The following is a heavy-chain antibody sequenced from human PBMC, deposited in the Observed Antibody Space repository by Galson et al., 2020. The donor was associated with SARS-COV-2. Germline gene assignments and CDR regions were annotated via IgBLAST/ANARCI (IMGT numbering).Heavy chain of an antibody. D-gene: IGHD5-12*01. CDR3: TTMGRGYSGYWTQYYFDY. V-gene: IGHV3-15*01. J-gene: IGHJ4*02. Sequence: GGSLRLSCAASGFTFSNAWMSWVRQAPGKGLEWVGRIKSKTDGGTTDYAAPVKGRFTISRDDSKNTLYLQMNSLKTEDTAVYYCTTMGRGYSGYWTQYYFDYWGQGTLVTVSS. CDR2: IKSKTDGGTT. CDR1: GFTFSNAW.